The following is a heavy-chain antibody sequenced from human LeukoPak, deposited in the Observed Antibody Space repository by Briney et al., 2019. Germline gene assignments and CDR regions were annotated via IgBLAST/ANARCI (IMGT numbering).Heavy chain of an antibody. V-gene: IGHV3-30-3*01. J-gene: IGHJ4*02. Sequence: GGSLRLSCAASGFTFSSYAMHWVRQAPGKGLEWVAVISYDGSNKYYADSVKGRFTISRDNAKNTLYLQMNSLRAEDTAVYYCARDQWDYYDSSGYGVHYWGQGTLVTVSS. D-gene: IGHD3-22*01. CDR2: ISYDGSNK. CDR3: ARDQWDYYDSSGYGVHY. CDR1: GFTFSSYA.